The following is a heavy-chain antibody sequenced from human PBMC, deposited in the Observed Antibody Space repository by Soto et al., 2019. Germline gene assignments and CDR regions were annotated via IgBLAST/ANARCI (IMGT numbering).Heavy chain of an antibody. D-gene: IGHD6-19*01. CDR2: IYHSGST. CDR3: AGGAVAGTSPAY. Sequence: QVQLQESGPGLVKPSGTLSLTCAVSSGSITSSNWCRWVRQPPGKGLEWIGEIYHSGSTNYHPSLKSRVTISVDKSKNVFSLTLSSVTAADTAMYYCAGGAVAGTSPAYWGQGTLVTVSS. J-gene: IGHJ4*02. CDR1: SGSITSSNW. V-gene: IGHV4-4*02.